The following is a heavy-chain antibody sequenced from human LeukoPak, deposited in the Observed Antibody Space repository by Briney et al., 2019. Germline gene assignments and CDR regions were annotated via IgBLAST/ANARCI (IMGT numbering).Heavy chain of an antibody. CDR1: GFTFSSYW. J-gene: IGHJ1*01. D-gene: IGHD6-6*01. CDR3: ARGGAARLHFQN. Sequence: GGSLRLSCAASGFTFSSYWMHWVRQAPGKGLVWVSRINSDGSSTNYADSVQGRFTISRDNSKSTLCLQMNSLRAEDTAVYYCARGGAARLHFQNWGQGTLVTVSS. V-gene: IGHV3-74*01. CDR2: INSDGSST.